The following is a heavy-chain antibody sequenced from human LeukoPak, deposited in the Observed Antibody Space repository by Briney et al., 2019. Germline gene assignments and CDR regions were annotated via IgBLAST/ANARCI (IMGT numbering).Heavy chain of an antibody. J-gene: IGHJ4*02. CDR3: ARDDGFTAGFDY. CDR2: IKQGGSEK. V-gene: IGHV3-7*01. CDR1: GFTFSRYW. D-gene: IGHD3-3*01. Sequence: PGGSLRLSCAASGFTFSRYWMSWVRQAPGKGLEWVANIKQGGSEKYYVDSVKGRFTISRDNAKNSLYLQMNSLRAEDTAVYYCARDDGFTAGFDYWGQGTLVTVSS.